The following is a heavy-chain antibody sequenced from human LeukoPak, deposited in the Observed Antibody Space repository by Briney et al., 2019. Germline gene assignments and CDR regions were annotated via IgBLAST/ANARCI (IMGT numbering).Heavy chain of an antibody. CDR3: AKDLVGAPDY. V-gene: IGHV3-23*01. CDR1: GFTFSSNA. CDR2: ISGSGDST. J-gene: IGHJ4*02. Sequence: GGSLRLSCAASGFTFSSNAMSWVRQAPGKGLEWVSAISGSGDSTFYADSVKGRFTISRDNSKNTLYLQMNSLRAEDTAVYYCAKDLVGAPDYWGQGTLVTVSS. D-gene: IGHD1-26*01.